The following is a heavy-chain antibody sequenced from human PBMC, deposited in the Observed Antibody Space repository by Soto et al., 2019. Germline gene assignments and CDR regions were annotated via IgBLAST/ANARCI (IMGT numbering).Heavy chain of an antibody. Sequence: QVQLVQSGAEVKKHGSSVKVSCKASGGTFSSYAISWVRQAPGQGLEWMGGVIPIFGTANYAQKFQGRVTITADESTSTAYMELSSLRSEDTAVYYCARDRHDYGDFEYYYYGMDVWGQGTTVTVSS. J-gene: IGHJ6*02. D-gene: IGHD4-17*01. CDR2: VIPIFGTA. CDR3: ARDRHDYGDFEYYYYGMDV. V-gene: IGHV1-69*12. CDR1: GGTFSSYA.